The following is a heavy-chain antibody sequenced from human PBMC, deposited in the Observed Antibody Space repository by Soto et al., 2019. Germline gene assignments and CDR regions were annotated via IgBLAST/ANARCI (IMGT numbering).Heavy chain of an antibody. CDR3: ARDDEYSGNGMDV. D-gene: IGHD3-10*01. CDR2: ILNDGSNR. J-gene: IGHJ6*02. CDR1: GFTFSNYG. Sequence: QVQLVESGGGVVQPGRSLRLSCAPSGFTFSNYGMHWVRQAPGKGLEWVAVILNDGSNRYHADSVKDRFTISRDNSKNMLYLQMNSLRAEDTAVYYCARDDEYSGNGMDVWGQGTKVTVS. V-gene: IGHV3-33*01.